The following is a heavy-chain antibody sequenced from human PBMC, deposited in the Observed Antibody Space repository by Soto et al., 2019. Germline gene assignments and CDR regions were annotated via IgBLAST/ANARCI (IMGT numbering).Heavy chain of an antibody. J-gene: IGHJ4*02. CDR2: ITSGRTYI. Sequence: EVQLVESGGDLVKPGGSLRLSCAASGFTFSSYNMNWVRQAPGKGLEWVSSITSGRTYIYYADSVKGRFTISRDNAKNSLYLQMNSLRAEDTTVYYCARGAGSSVFDYWGQGTLLIVSS. CDR1: GFTFSSYN. D-gene: IGHD6-6*01. V-gene: IGHV3-21*01. CDR3: ARGAGSSVFDY.